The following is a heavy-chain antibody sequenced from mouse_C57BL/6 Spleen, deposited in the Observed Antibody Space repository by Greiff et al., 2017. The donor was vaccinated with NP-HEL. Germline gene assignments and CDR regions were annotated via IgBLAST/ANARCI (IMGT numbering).Heavy chain of an antibody. V-gene: IGHV3-6*01. Sequence: EVKLEESGPGLVKPSQSLSLTCSVTGYSITSGYYWNWIRQFPGNKLEWMGYISYDGSNNYNPSLKNRISITRDTSKNQFFLKLNSVTTEDTATYYCARRDYYGSSYVGAMDYWGQGTSVTVSS. J-gene: IGHJ4*01. CDR2: ISYDGSN. CDR1: GYSITSGYY. D-gene: IGHD1-1*01. CDR3: ARRDYYGSSYVGAMDY.